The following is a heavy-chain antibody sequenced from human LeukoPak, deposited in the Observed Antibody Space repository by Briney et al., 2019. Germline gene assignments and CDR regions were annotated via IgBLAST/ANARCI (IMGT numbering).Heavy chain of an antibody. V-gene: IGHV1-69*04. CDR2: IIPILGIA. Sequence: SVKVSCKASGGTFSSYAISWVRQAPGQGLEWMGRIIPILGIANYAQKFRGRVTITADKSTSTAYMELSSLRSEDTAVYYCARDMGYYGSGSYSGYWGQGTLVTVSS. J-gene: IGHJ4*02. CDR3: ARDMGYYGSGSYSGY. D-gene: IGHD3-10*01. CDR1: GGTFSSYA.